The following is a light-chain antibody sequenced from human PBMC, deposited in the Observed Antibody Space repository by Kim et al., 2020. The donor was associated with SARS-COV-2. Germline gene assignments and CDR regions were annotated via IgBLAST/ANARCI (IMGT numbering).Light chain of an antibody. Sequence: DIQLTQSPSFLSASVGNRVTITCRASQDISTYLAWYQQKPGKAPNLLICAASTLQSGVPSRFSGSGSGTEFTLTISSLQPEDFATYYCQHLSSPLTFGGGTKVDI. V-gene: IGKV1-9*01. CDR1: QDISTY. CDR2: AAS. CDR3: QHLSSPLT. J-gene: IGKJ4*01.